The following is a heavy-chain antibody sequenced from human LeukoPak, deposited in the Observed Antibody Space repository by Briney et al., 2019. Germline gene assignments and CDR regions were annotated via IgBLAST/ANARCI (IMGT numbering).Heavy chain of an antibody. V-gene: IGHV3-33*06. J-gene: IGHJ6*03. Sequence: PGGSLRLSCAASGFTFSSYGMHWVRQAPGKGLEWVAVIWYDGSNKYYADSVKGRFTISRDNSKNTLYLQMNSLRAEDTAVYYCAKTQSSSWYGNYMDVWGKGTTVTVSS. CDR3: AKTQSSSWYGNYMDV. CDR2: IWYDGSNK. CDR1: GFTFSSYG. D-gene: IGHD6-13*01.